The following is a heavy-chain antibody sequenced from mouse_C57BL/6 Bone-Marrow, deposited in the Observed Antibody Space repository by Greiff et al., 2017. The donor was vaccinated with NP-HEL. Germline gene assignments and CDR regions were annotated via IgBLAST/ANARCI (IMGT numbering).Heavy chain of an antibody. CDR3: ASTMVTTPFAY. D-gene: IGHD2-2*01. J-gene: IGHJ3*01. Sequence: EVKLVESGGGLVQPGESLKLSCESNEYEFPSHDMSWVRTTPEKRLELVAAINSDGGSTYYPDTMERRFIISRDNTKKTLYLQMSSLRSEDTALYYCASTMVTTPFAYWGQGTLVTVSA. CDR1: EYEFPSHD. CDR2: INSDGGST. V-gene: IGHV5-2*01.